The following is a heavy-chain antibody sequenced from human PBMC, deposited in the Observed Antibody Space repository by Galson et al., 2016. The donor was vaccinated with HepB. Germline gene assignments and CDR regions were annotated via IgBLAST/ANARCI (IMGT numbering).Heavy chain of an antibody. Sequence: SLRLSCAASGFSVSSNFVSWVRQSPGKGLEWVSVIYTGGSTYYADSVKGRFTISRDNSKNMLYLQMNSLRAEDTAVYYCARAIAAAGNFDYWSQGTLVTVPS. CDR2: IYTGGST. D-gene: IGHD6-13*01. J-gene: IGHJ4*02. CDR1: GFSVSSNF. CDR3: ARAIAAAGNFDY. V-gene: IGHV3-53*01.